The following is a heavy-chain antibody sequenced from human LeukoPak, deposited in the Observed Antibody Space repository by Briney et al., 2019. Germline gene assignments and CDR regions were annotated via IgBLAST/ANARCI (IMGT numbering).Heavy chain of an antibody. D-gene: IGHD3-10*01. CDR2: IIPIFGTA. J-gene: IGHJ3*02. CDR3: ASIYYGSGDAFDI. Sequence: GASVKVSCTASGGTFSSYAISWVRQAPGQGLEWMGGIIPIFGTANYAQKFQGRVTITADESTSTAYMELSRLRSDDTAVYYCASIYYGSGDAFDIWGQGTMVTVSS. CDR1: GGTFSSYA. V-gene: IGHV1-69*13.